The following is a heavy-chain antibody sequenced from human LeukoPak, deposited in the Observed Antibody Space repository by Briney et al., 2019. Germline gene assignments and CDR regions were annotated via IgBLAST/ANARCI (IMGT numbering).Heavy chain of an antibody. Sequence: PGGSLRLSCAASGFTFSSYAMHWVRQAPGKGLEWVAVISYDGSNKYYAGSVKGRFTISRDNSKNTLYLQMNSLRAEDTAVYYCARIVVADFDYWGQGTLVTVSS. J-gene: IGHJ4*02. CDR3: ARIVVADFDY. D-gene: IGHD3-22*01. V-gene: IGHV3-30*04. CDR2: ISYDGSNK. CDR1: GFTFSSYA.